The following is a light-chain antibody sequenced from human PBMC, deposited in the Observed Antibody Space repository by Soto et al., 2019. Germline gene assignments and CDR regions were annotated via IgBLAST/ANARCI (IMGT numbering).Light chain of an antibody. Sequence: QPASVSGSPGQSITISCTGTSSDVGGYNYVSWYQQHPGKAPKLMIYEVSNRPSGVSNRFSGSKSGNTASLTISGLQAEDEADYYCSSYSISSTLVFGGGTKLTVL. V-gene: IGLV2-14*01. CDR3: SSYSISSTLV. CDR1: SSDVGGYNY. CDR2: EVS. J-gene: IGLJ3*02.